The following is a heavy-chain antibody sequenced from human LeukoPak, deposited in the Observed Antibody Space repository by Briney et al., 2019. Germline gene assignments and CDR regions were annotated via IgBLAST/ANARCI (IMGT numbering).Heavy chain of an antibody. CDR2: IYSDESSA. V-gene: IGHV3-74*01. CDR3: ARVSGSRNYYFGAFDA. D-gene: IGHD3-10*01. CDR1: GFTLSDYW. Sequence: PGGSLRLSCAASGFTLSDYWMHWVRQAPGKGLEWISRIYSDESSAYYADSVKGRVTISRDNAKKTLYLQMNSLRAEDTAMYYCARVSGSRNYYFGAFDAWGQGTMVTVSA. J-gene: IGHJ3*01.